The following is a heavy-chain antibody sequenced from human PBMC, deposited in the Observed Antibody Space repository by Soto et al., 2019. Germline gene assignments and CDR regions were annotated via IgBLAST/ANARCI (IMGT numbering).Heavy chain of an antibody. CDR3: ARPDYYDSSGPLFDP. CDR2: INAGNGNT. D-gene: IGHD3-22*01. CDR1: GYTFTSYA. Sequence: ASVKVSCKASGYTFTSYAMHWVRQAPGQRLEWMGWINAGNGNTKYSQKFQGRVTITRDTSTSTAYMELSSLRSEDTAVYYCARPDYYDSSGPLFDPWGQGTLVTVSS. V-gene: IGHV1-3*01. J-gene: IGHJ5*02.